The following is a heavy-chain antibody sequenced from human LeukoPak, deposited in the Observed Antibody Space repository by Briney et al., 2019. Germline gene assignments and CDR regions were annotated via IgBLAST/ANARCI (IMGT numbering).Heavy chain of an antibody. D-gene: IGHD3-22*01. CDR3: AREGYYYDSSGYSNWFDP. CDR1: GYTFTSYY. V-gene: IGHV1-46*01. CDR2: INPSGGSA. Sequence: ASVKVSCKASGYTFTSYYMHWVRQAPGQGLEWMGIINPSGGSASYAQKFQGSVTMTRDMSTSTVYMELSSLRSEDTAVYYCAREGYYYDSSGYSNWFDPWGQGTLVTVSS. J-gene: IGHJ5*02.